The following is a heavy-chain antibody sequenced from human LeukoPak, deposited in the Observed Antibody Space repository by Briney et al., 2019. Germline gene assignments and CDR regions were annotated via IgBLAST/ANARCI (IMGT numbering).Heavy chain of an antibody. D-gene: IGHD3-22*01. V-gene: IGHV4-39*07. CDR1: GGSISSYY. Sequence: SETLSLTCTVSGGSISSYYWSWIRQPPGKGLEWIGSIYYSGSTYYNPSLKSRVTISVDTSKNQFSLKLSSVTAADTAVYYCARVDYYDSSGYQTRYYFDYWGQGTLVTVSS. J-gene: IGHJ4*02. CDR2: IYYSGST. CDR3: ARVDYYDSSGYQTRYYFDY.